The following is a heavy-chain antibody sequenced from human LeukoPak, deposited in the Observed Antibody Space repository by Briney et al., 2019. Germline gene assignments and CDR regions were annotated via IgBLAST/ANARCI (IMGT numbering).Heavy chain of an antibody. CDR3: ARSGDYDR. D-gene: IGHD4-17*01. CDR2: ISSSGSTI. Sequence: PGGSLRLSCTASGFTFSDYYMSWIRQAQGPGLERVSYISSSGSTIYYADSGQGLFTISRDNAKNSLYLQMNSLSGYDSAWYYSARSGDYDRWGQGTLVSVSS. CDR1: GFTFSDYY. V-gene: IGHV3-11*01. J-gene: IGHJ4*02.